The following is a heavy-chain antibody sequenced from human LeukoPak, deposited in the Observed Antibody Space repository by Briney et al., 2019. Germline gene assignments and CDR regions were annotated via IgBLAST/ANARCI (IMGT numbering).Heavy chain of an antibody. V-gene: IGHV1-18*04. D-gene: IGHD3-10*01. Sequence: ASVKVSCKASGYTFTSYGISWVRQAPGQGLEWMGWISAYNGNTNYAQKLQGGVTMTTDTSTSTAYMELRSLRSDDTAVYYCARVPKPLWFGGKSKAGREYYFDYWGQGTLVTVSS. CDR3: ARVPKPLWFGGKSKAGREYYFDY. CDR1: GYTFTSYG. J-gene: IGHJ4*02. CDR2: ISAYNGNT.